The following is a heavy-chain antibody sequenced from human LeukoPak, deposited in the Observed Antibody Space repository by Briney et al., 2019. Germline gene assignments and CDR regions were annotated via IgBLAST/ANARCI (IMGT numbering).Heavy chain of an antibody. J-gene: IGHJ4*02. CDR3: ARSGSGSSWYYFDY. Sequence: GGSLRLSCAASGFTFSSYAMSWVRQAPGKGLEWVSAISGSGVSTYYADSVKGRFTISRDNSKNTLYLQMNSLRAEDTAVYYCARSGSGSSWYYFDYWGQGTLVTVSS. CDR2: ISGSGVST. CDR1: GFTFSSYA. V-gene: IGHV3-23*01. D-gene: IGHD1-26*01.